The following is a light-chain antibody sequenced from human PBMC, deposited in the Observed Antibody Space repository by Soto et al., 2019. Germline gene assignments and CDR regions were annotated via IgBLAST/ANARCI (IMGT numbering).Light chain of an antibody. Sequence: IMLKHSPGTLSLSPGERATLSCRASQSVSSYYLAWYQQKPGQAPRLLIYAASSRATGIPDRFSGGGSGTDFTLTISRLEPEDFAVYYCQQCGSLPWPFGQVTKAAI. J-gene: IGKJ1*01. CDR2: AAS. CDR3: QQCGSLPWP. CDR1: QSVSSYY. V-gene: IGKV3-20*01.